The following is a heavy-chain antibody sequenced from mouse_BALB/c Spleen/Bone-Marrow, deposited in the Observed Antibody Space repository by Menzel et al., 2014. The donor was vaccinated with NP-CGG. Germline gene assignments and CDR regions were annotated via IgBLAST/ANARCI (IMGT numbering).Heavy chain of an antibody. J-gene: IGHJ4*01. D-gene: IGHD4-1*01. CDR3: ARSILGAMDY. V-gene: IGHV1S135*01. Sequence: VQLQQPGPELVKPGASVKVSCKASGYAFXSYNMYWVKQSHGKSLEWIGYIGPYNGGTSYNQKFKGKATLTVDKSSSTAYMHLNSLTSEDSAVYYCARSILGAMDYWGQGTSVTVSS. CDR2: IGPYNGGT. CDR1: GYAFXSYN.